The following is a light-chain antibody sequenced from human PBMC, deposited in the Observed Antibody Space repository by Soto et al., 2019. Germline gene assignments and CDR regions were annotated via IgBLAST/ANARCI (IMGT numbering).Light chain of an antibody. V-gene: IGKV3-20*01. CDR2: GAF. CDR3: QQYGGAPYT. J-gene: IGKJ2*01. CDR1: QSVSNDY. Sequence: EIVLTQSPGTLSLSPGERATLSCRASQSVSNDYLAWYQQKPGQAPSLLIYGAFHRATGIPDRFSGTGSGTDFTLTISRLEPEDFAVYYCQQYGGAPYTFGQGTKLGIK.